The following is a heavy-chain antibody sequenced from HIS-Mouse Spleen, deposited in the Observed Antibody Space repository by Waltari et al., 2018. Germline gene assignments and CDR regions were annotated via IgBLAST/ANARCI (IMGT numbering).Heavy chain of an antibody. V-gene: IGHV4-39*07. D-gene: IGHD6-13*01. CDR1: GGSISSSSYY. CDR2: IYYGGST. Sequence: QLQLQESGPGLVKPSETLSLTCTVSGGSISSSSYYWGWIRQPPGKGLEWIGSIYYGGSTSYTPSLKSRVTISVDTSKNQFSLKLSSVTAADTAVYYCAREIPYSSSWYDWYFDLWGRGTLVTVSS. J-gene: IGHJ2*01. CDR3: AREIPYSSSWYDWYFDL.